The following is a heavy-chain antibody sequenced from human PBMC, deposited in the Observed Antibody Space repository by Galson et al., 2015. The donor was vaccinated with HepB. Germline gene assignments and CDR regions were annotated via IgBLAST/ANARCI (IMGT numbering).Heavy chain of an antibody. CDR2: ISAHNGIT. J-gene: IGHJ6*04. CDR3: AREGFSAYDYAGHYFYGMDV. D-gene: IGHD5-12*01. CDR1: GYTFTSYG. V-gene: IGHV1-18*01. Sequence: SVKVSCKASGYTFTSYGISWVRQAPGQGLEWMGWISAHNGITNYAQKVQGRVTMTTDTSTNTAYMELRSLRSDDTAVYYCAREGFSAYDYAGHYFYGMDVWGKGATVTVSS.